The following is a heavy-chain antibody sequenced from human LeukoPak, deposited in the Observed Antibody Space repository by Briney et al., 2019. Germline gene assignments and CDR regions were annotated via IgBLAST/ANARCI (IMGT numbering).Heavy chain of an antibody. J-gene: IGHJ6*03. CDR1: GGSISSYY. D-gene: IGHD6-13*01. Sequence: SETLSLTCTVSGGSISSYYWSWIRQPPGKGLEWIGYIYYSGSTNYNPSLKSRVTISVDTSKNQFSLKLSSVTAADTAVYYCARVTHTTAAIYYYYYMDVWGKGTTVTVSS. CDR3: ARVTHTTAAIYYYYYMDV. V-gene: IGHV4-59*01. CDR2: IYYSGST.